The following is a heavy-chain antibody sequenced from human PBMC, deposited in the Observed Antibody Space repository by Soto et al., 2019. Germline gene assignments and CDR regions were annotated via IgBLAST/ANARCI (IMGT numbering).Heavy chain of an antibody. V-gene: IGHV3-30*03. CDR2: ISYDGSNK. J-gene: IGHJ1*01. D-gene: IGHD1-1*01. Sequence: GGSLRLSCAASGFTFSSYGMHWVRQAPGKGLERAAIISYDGSNKFYADSVEGRFTISRDNSKNILYLQMDSLRAEDTAVYYCARDPGGVATTGEYFQRWGQGTLVTVSS. CDR3: ARDPGGVATTGEYFQR. CDR1: GFTFSSYG.